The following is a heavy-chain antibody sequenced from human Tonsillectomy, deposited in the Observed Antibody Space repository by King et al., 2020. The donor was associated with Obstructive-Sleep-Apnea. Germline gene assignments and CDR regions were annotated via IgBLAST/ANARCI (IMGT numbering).Heavy chain of an antibody. J-gene: IGHJ4*02. Sequence: QVQLVESGGGVVQPGGSLRLSCAASGFTFSSYGMHWVRQAPGKGLEWVAFIRYDGSNTYYADSVKGRFTISRDTSKNTLYLQMHSLRTEDTAVFYCAKATAAVGTFADYWGQGTLVTVSS. CDR1: GFTFSSYG. CDR3: AKATAAVGTFADY. V-gene: IGHV3-30*02. CDR2: IRYDGSNT. D-gene: IGHD6-13*01.